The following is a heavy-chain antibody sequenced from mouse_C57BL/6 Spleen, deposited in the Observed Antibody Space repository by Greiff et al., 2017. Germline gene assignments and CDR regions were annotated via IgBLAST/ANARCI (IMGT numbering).Heavy chain of an antibody. J-gene: IGHJ4*01. D-gene: IGHD2-14*01. CDR3: ARWEGTEEAMDY. V-gene: IGHV5-16*01. CDR2: INYDGSST. Sequence: EVKLLESEGGLVQPGSSMTLSCTASGFTFSDYYMAWVRQVPEKGLEWVANINYDGSSTYYLAPLTSRFIITGDNATKILFMQMSSQKSEDTATYYWARWEGTEEAMDYWGKGTSVTVSS. CDR1: GFTFSDYY.